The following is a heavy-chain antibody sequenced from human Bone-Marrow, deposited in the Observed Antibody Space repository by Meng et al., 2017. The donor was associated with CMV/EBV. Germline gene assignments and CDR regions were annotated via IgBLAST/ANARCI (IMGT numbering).Heavy chain of an antibody. J-gene: IGHJ4*02. Sequence: GESLKISCAVSGFTFSSYAMSWVRQAPGKGLEWVSSISGSGGSKYYADSVKGRFTISRDNSKNTLYLQMNSLRAEDTAVYYRAKRGGDYWGQGTLVTVSS. CDR1: GFTFSSYA. D-gene: IGHD3-16*01. CDR2: ISGSGGSK. V-gene: IGHV3-23*01. CDR3: AKRGGDY.